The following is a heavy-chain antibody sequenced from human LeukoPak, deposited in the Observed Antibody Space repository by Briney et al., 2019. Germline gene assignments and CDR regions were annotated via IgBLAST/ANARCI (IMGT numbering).Heavy chain of an antibody. CDR1: GGSISSHY. Sequence: SETMSLACTVYGGSISSHYWSWIRQPPGKGLEWIGYIYYSGSTNYNPSLKSRVTISVDTSKNQFSLKLSSVTAADTAVYYCARGSNYYFDYWGQGTLVTVSS. CDR3: ARGSNYYFDY. J-gene: IGHJ4*02. CDR2: IYYSGST. D-gene: IGHD4-11*01. V-gene: IGHV4-59*11.